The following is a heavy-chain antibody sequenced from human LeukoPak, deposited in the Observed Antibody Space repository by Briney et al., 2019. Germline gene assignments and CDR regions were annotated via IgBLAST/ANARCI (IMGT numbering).Heavy chain of an antibody. CDR1: GGSFSGYY. Sequence: RPSETLSLTCAVYGGSFSGYYWSWIRQPPGKGLEWIGEINHSGSTNYNPSLKSRVTISVDTSKNQFSLKLSSVTAADTAVYYCARRSLARLVTHIDYWGQGTLVTVSS. V-gene: IGHV4-34*01. J-gene: IGHJ4*02. CDR2: INHSGST. D-gene: IGHD3-10*01. CDR3: ARRSLARLVTHIDY.